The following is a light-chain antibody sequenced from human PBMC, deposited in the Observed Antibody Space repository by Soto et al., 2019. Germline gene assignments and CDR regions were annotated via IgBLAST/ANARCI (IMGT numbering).Light chain of an antibody. CDR2: DAS. CDR1: QTVRNNY. J-gene: IGKJ1*01. Sequence: EFVLTQSPGTLSLSPGERATLSCRASQTVRNNYLAWYQQKPGQAPRLLIYDASSRATGIPARFSGSGSGTDFTLTISSLEPEDSAVYYCQQRFNWPRTFGQGTKVDIK. CDR3: QQRFNWPRT. V-gene: IGKV3D-20*02.